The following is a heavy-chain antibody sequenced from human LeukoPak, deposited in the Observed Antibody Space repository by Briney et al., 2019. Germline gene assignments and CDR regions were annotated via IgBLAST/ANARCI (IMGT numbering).Heavy chain of an antibody. D-gene: IGHD4-17*01. CDR1: GGTFSSYA. J-gene: IGHJ4*02. V-gene: IGHV1-69*05. CDR2: IIPIFGTA. CDR3: ARERTTETTWGYFDY. Sequence: GASVKVSCKASGGTFSSYAISWVRQAPGQGLEWMGGIIPIFGTANYAQKFQGRVTITTDESTSTAYMELSSLTSEDTAVYFCARERTTETTWGYFDYWGQGTLVTVSS.